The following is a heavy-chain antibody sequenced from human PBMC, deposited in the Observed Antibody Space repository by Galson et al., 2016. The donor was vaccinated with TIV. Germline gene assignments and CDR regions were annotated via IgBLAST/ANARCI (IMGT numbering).Heavy chain of an antibody. CDR1: GYIFTSHY. J-gene: IGHJ3*01. V-gene: IGHV1-46*03. Sequence: SVKVSCKASGYIFTSHYMHWVRQAPGQGLEWMGIINPSGGSTTYAQKFQGRVTMTRDTSTTTVYMELSSLKSEDTAVYFCARVAGTSTWSHDDVAFDLWGQGTMVSVSS. D-gene: IGHD6-13*01. CDR2: INPSGGST. CDR3: ARVAGTSTWSHDDVAFDL.